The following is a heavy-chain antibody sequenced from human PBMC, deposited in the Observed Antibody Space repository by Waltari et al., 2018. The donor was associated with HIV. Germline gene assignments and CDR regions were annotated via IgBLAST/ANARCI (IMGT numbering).Heavy chain of an antibody. CDR3: AKDRSYDSSGYFDY. CDR1: RFIFRYFA. V-gene: IGHV3-23*01. CDR2: INGGTTGT. Sequence: VHLLDAGGDLEQPVWSLSLCCAASRFIFRYFAVSWVRQAPGRGLEWVSSINGGTTGTFYAYSVKGRFTISRDSSKNTLYLQMNSLRAEDTAVYYCAKDRSYDSSGYFDYWGEGTLVTVSS. J-gene: IGHJ4*02. D-gene: IGHD3-22*01.